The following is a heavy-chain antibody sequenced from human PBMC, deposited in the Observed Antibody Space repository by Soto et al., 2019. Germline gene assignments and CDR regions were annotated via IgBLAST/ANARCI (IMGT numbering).Heavy chain of an antibody. Sequence: ASVKVSCKASGFTFTSSAVQWVRQARGQRLEWIGWIVVGSGNTNYAQKFQERVTITRDMSTSTAYMELSSLRSEDTAVYYCAADPGFGESRFDPWGQGTLVTVSS. V-gene: IGHV1-58*01. CDR3: AADPGFGESRFDP. J-gene: IGHJ5*02. CDR1: GFTFTSSA. D-gene: IGHD3-10*01. CDR2: IVVGSGNT.